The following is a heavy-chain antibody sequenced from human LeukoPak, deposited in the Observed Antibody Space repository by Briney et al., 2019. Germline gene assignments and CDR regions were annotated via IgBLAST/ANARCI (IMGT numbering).Heavy chain of an antibody. J-gene: IGHJ3*02. Sequence: GGSLRLSCAASGLTVSSSYMSWVRQAPGKGLEWVSIIYNDVSAYYADSMKGRFTISSDNSKNTLYLQVNSLRAEDTAMYYCARNILFAFDIWGQGTMVTVSS. V-gene: IGHV3-53*01. CDR2: IYNDVSA. CDR1: GLTVSSSY. D-gene: IGHD2/OR15-2a*01. CDR3: ARNILFAFDI.